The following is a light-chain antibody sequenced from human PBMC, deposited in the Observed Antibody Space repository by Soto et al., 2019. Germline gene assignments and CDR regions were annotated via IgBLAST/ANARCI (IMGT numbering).Light chain of an antibody. CDR1: EGVGSS. V-gene: IGKV3-15*01. CDR3: QQRSNWPPVT. J-gene: IGKJ4*01. CDR2: GAS. Sequence: EIVMTQSPATLSVSPGERVTLSCRASEGVGSSLAWYQQKPGQAPRVLIYGASTTAPGIPARFSGSGSGTEFTLTISSLEPEDFGVYYCQQRSNWPPVTFGGGTKVDIK.